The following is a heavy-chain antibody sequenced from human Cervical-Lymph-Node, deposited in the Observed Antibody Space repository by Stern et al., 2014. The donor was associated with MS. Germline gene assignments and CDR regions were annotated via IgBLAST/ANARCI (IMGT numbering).Heavy chain of an antibody. CDR3: ARVDLRVVRQYGMDV. CDR2: IYYSGRT. Sequence: QVQLQESGPGLVKPSQTLSLTCTVSGGSISSGGYYWSWIRQHPGQGLEWIGYIYYSGRTYYNPSLESRAIISVDKSMHQLYPMRSSGTAADTAVYYCARVDLRVVRQYGMDVWGQGTTVTVSS. J-gene: IGHJ6*02. CDR1: GGSISSGGYY. D-gene: IGHD3-10*01. V-gene: IGHV4-31*03.